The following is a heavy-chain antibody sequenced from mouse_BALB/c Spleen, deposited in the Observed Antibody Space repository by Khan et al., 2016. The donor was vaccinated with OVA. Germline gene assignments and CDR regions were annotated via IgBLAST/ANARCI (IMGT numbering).Heavy chain of an antibody. V-gene: IGHV2-6-2*01. CDR2: IWSDGRT. CDR3: ARHQFPLSMDS. CDR1: GFSLTNYA. Sequence: QVQLKESGPDLVAPSQSLSITCTVSGFSLTNYAIHWVRQPPGKGLEWLVVIWSDGRTTYNSALKSRLSLSKDNSKSQVFLKINSLQTDDTAMNYWARHQFPLSMDSWGQGISVTVSS. J-gene: IGHJ4*01.